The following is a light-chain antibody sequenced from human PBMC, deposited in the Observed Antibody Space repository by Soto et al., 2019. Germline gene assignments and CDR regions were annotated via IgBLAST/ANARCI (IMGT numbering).Light chain of an antibody. CDR2: NDN. CDR3: CSYAGGYTYL. Sequence: QSVLTQPPSASGTPGQTVTISCSGSSSNIGSNTVSWYQQLPGAAPTLLIYNDNERPSGVPDRFSGSKSGTSASLAISGLQSEDEADYFCCSYAGGYTYLFGTGTKVTVL. CDR1: SSNIGSNT. V-gene: IGLV1-44*01. J-gene: IGLJ1*01.